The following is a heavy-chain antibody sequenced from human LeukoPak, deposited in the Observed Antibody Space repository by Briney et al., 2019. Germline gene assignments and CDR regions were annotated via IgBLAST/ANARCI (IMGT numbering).Heavy chain of an antibody. Sequence: ASVKVSCKASVYTFTSYYMHWLRQAPGQGLEWMGIINPSADSTSYAQKFQGRVTMTRDTSTSTVYMELSSLNSEDEAVYYCARAFTSGRRFDYWGQGTLVTVSS. J-gene: IGHJ4*02. D-gene: IGHD2-15*01. CDR1: VYTFTSYY. V-gene: IGHV1-46*03. CDR2: INPSADST. CDR3: ARAFTSGRRFDY.